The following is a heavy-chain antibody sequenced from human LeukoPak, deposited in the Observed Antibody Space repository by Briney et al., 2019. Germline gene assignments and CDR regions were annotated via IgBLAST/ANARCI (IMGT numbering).Heavy chain of an antibody. Sequence: RGSLRLSCVASGFPFSSYWMTWVRQAPGKGLEWVANIKQDGSKKSYVDSVKGRFTISRDNAKNSLYLQMNSLRAEDTAIYYCTRVGYIDEGIDYWGQGTLVTVSS. CDR3: TRVGYIDEGIDY. V-gene: IGHV3-7*04. CDR2: IKQDGSKK. J-gene: IGHJ4*02. D-gene: IGHD5-24*01. CDR1: GFPFSSYW.